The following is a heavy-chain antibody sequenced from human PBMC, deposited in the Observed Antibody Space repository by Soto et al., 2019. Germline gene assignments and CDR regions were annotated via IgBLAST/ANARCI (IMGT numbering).Heavy chain of an antibody. CDR1: GYIFTSQG. V-gene: IGHV1-18*01. Sequence: QIQLVQSGAEVKKPGASVKVSCKAAGYIFTSQGISWVRQAPGQGLEWMGWISTYNGNPNYAQKLQGRVTMTTNTSPTTAFLELRCLTSDDTAVYYCARGRTRALDYWGQGTPVIVSS. CDR2: ISTYNGNP. D-gene: IGHD1-7*01. J-gene: IGHJ4*02. CDR3: ARGRTRALDY.